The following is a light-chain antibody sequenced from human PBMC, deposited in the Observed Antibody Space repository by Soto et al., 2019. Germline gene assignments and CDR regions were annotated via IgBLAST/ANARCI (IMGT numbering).Light chain of an antibody. Sequence: DIQMPQSPSTLSASVGARVPITCRASQSISSWLAWYQQKPGKAPKLLIYDASSLESGVPSRFSGSGSGTEFTLTISSLQPEDFATYYCKQYNSYSTVGQGTKVDIK. CDR2: DAS. V-gene: IGKV1-5*01. J-gene: IGKJ1*01. CDR1: QSISSW. CDR3: KQYNSYST.